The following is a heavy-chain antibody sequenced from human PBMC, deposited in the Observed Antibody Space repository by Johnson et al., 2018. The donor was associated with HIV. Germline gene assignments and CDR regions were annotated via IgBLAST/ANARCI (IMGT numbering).Heavy chain of an antibody. V-gene: IGHV3-30-3*01. J-gene: IGHJ3*02. D-gene: IGHD4-17*01. CDR1: GFTFSSYA. CDR3: AREFLYGDYQNAFDI. CDR2: ISYDGSNK. Sequence: QVQLVESGGGVVQPGRSLRLSCAASGFTFSSYAMHWVRQAPGKGLEWVAVISYDGSNKYYADSVKGRFTISRDNSKNTLYLQMNSLSAEDTAVYYCAREFLYGDYQNAFDIWGQGTMVSVSS.